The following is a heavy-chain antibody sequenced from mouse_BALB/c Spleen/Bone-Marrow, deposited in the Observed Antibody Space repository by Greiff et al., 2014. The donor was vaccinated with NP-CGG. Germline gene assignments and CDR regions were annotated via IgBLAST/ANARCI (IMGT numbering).Heavy chain of an antibody. D-gene: IGHD2-14*01. CDR1: GSNIKDTY. Sequence: VQLQQPGAELVKPGASVKLSCTASGSNIKDTYMHWVKQRPEQGLEWIGRIDPANGNTKYDPKFQGKATITADTSSNTAYLQLSSLTSEDTAVYYCAAYYRYLAWFAYWGQGTLVTVSA. V-gene: IGHV14-3*02. CDR2: IDPANGNT. CDR3: AAYYRYLAWFAY. J-gene: IGHJ3*01.